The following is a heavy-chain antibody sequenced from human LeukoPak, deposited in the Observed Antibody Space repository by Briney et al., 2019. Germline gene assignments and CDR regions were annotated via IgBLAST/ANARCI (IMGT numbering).Heavy chain of an antibody. V-gene: IGHV1-69*13. CDR1: GGTFSSYA. Sequence: SVKVSCKAAGGTFSSYAISWVRQAPGQGLEWMGGIIPIFGTANYAQKFQGRVTITADESTSTAYMELSSLRSEDTAVYYCARDGRYCSSTSCTRGWFDPWGQGTLVTVSS. CDR2: IIPIFGTA. J-gene: IGHJ5*02. D-gene: IGHD2-2*01. CDR3: ARDGRYCSSTSCTRGWFDP.